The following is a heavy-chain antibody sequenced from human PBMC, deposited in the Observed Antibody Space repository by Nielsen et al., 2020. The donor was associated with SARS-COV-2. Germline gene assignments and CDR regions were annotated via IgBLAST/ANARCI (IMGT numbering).Heavy chain of an antibody. CDR1: GFTVNTNY. V-gene: IGHV3-53*01. Sequence: GESLKISCVASGFTVNTNYISWVRQAPGKGLEWVSVVYSSDTGGKTHYADSVKGRFTISRDNSKNTLYLQMNSLRAEDTAVYYCAKSVFYWFDSWGQGTLVTVSS. J-gene: IGHJ5*01. D-gene: IGHD2/OR15-2a*01. CDR2: VYSSDTGGKT. CDR3: AKSVFYWFDS.